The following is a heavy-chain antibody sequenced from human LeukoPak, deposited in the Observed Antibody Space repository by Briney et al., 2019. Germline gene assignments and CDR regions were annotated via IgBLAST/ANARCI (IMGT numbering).Heavy chain of an antibody. Sequence: GSLRLSRAASGFTFSSYSMNWVRQAPGKGLEWIGSIYYSGSTYYNPSLKSRVTISVDTSKNQFSLKLSSVTAADTAVYYCARHTPPHIVVVPAAQLDYWGQATLVTVSS. CDR2: IYYSGST. V-gene: IGHV4-39*01. D-gene: IGHD2-2*01. J-gene: IGHJ4*02. CDR1: GFTFSSYSMN. CDR3: ARHTPPHIVVVPAAQLDY.